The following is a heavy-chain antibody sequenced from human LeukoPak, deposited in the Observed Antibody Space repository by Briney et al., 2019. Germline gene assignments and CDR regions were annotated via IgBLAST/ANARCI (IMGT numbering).Heavy chain of an antibody. CDR2: ISYDGKNI. CDR3: ARAVTNYDILTGYYMDYFDY. D-gene: IGHD3-9*01. V-gene: IGHV3-33*01. J-gene: IGHJ4*02. Sequence: PGGSLRLSCAASGFSFSSYGFHWVRQAPGKGLEWVSAISYDGKNIHYADSVKGRFTISRDNAKNSLYLQMNSLRAEDTAVYYCARAVTNYDILTGYYMDYFDYWGQGTLVTVSS. CDR1: GFSFSSYG.